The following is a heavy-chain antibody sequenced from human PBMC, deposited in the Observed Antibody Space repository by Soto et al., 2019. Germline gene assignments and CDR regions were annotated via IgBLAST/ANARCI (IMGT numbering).Heavy chain of an antibody. J-gene: IGHJ6*02. V-gene: IGHV3-30*18. CDR3: AKDVEWELLYYYGMDV. Sequence: GGSLRLSCAASGFTFSSYGMHWVRQAPGKGLEWVAVISYDGSNKYYADSVKGRFTISRDNSKNTLYLQMNSLRAEDTAVYYCAKDVEWELLYYYGMDVWGQGTTVTVSS. CDR2: ISYDGSNK. CDR1: GFTFSSYG. D-gene: IGHD1-26*01.